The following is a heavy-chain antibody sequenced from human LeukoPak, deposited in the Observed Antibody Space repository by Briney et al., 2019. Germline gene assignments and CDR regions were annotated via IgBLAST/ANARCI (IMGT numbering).Heavy chain of an antibody. J-gene: IGHJ3*02. V-gene: IGHV1-24*01. CDR3: ASPSKPRDAFDI. Sequence: ASVKVSCKVSGYTLTELSMHWVRQAPGKGLEWMGGFDPEDGETIYAQKFQGRVTMTEDTSTDTAYMELSSLRSEDTAVYYCASPSKPRDAFDIWGQGTMVTVSS. CDR1: GYTLTELS. CDR2: FDPEDGET.